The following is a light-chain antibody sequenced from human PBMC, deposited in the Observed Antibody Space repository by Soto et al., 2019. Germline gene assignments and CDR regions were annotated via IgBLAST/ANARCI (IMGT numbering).Light chain of an antibody. V-gene: IGLV2-8*01. Sequence: QSALTQPPSASGTSGQSVTISSTGTSSDGGGYNYVSWYQQHPGKAPKLMIYEVSKRPSGAPDRFSGSKSGNTTCLTVAGLQAEDEADSYCSSYAGSNTLYVFGTGTMVTV. CDR1: SSDGGGYNY. J-gene: IGLJ1*01. CDR3: SSYAGSNTLYV. CDR2: EVS.